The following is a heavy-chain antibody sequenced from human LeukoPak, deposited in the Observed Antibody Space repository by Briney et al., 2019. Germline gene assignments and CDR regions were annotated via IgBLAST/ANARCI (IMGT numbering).Heavy chain of an antibody. CDR1: GYTLTELS. V-gene: IGHV1-24*01. J-gene: IGHJ4*02. CDR3: ARVMGYGFADY. Sequence: GASVKVSCKISGYTLTELSMHWVRQAPGKGLEWMGGFDPEDGETIYAQKFQGRVTITADESTSTAYMELSSLRSEDTAVYYCARVMGYGFADYWGQGTLVTVSS. CDR2: FDPEDGET. D-gene: IGHD5-12*01.